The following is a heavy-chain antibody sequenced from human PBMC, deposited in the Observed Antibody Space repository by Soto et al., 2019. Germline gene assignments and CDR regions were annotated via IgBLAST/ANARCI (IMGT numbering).Heavy chain of an antibody. Sequence: QVQLQESGPGLVKPSETLSLICTVSGGSISSYYWSWIRQPPGKGLEWIGYIYYSGSTNCNPSLKSRVTISVDTSKNQFSLRLSSVTAADTAVYYCAKSLGDDYVTFEYWGQGTLVTVSS. V-gene: IGHV4-59*01. CDR1: GGSISSYY. CDR2: IYYSGST. D-gene: IGHD4-17*01. CDR3: AKSLGDDYVTFEY. J-gene: IGHJ4*02.